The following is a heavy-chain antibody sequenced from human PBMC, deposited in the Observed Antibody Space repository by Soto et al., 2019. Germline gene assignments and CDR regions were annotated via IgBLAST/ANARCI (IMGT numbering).Heavy chain of an antibody. CDR3: ARPRLVSKYYYYYYGMDV. D-gene: IGHD2-2*01. J-gene: IGHJ6*02. CDR2: IWYDGSNK. Sequence: QVQVVESGGGVVQPGRSLRLSCAASGFTFSSYGMHWVRQAPGKGLEWVAIIWYDGSNKYYADSVKGRFTISRDNSKNTRYLQMNSLRAEDTAVYYCARPRLVSKYYYYYYGMDVWGQGTTVTVSS. CDR1: GFTFSSYG. V-gene: IGHV3-33*01.